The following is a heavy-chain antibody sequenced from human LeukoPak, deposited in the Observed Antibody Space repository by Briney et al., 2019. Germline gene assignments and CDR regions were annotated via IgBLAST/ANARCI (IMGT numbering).Heavy chain of an antibody. CDR2: IWYDGSNK. Sequence: GGSLRLSCAASGFTFSSYGMHRVRQAPGKGLEWVAVIWYDGSNKYYADSVKGRFTISRDNAKNSLYLQMNSLRAEDTAVYYCARDRIAVAGTLVFDYWGQGTLVTVSS. V-gene: IGHV3-33*01. J-gene: IGHJ4*02. CDR3: ARDRIAVAGTLVFDY. CDR1: GFTFSSYG. D-gene: IGHD6-19*01.